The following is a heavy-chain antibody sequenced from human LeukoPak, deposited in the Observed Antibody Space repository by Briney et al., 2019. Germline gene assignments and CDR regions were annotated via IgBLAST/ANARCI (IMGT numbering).Heavy chain of an antibody. CDR3: ARDIKNGQLVLRYYYYGMDV. Sequence: SVKVSCKASGGTYSSYAISWVRQAPGQGLEWMGGIIPIFGTANYAQKFQGRVTITADESTSTAYMELSSLRSEDTAVYYCARDIKNGQLVLRYYYYGMDVWGQGTTVTVSS. CDR2: IIPIFGTA. CDR1: GGTYSSYA. J-gene: IGHJ6*02. V-gene: IGHV1-69*13. D-gene: IGHD6-13*01.